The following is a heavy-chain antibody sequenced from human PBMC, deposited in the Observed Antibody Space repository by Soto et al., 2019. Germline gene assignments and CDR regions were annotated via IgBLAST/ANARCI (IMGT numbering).Heavy chain of an antibody. Sequence: PGGSLRLSCAASGFTFSGSAMHWVRRASGKGLEWVGRIRSKTNSYATAYAASVKGRFTISRDDSKNTAYLQMNSLKIEDTAVYYCTRDTRNYYVSSGSANWFDPWGQGTLVTVSS. CDR2: IRSKTNSYAT. J-gene: IGHJ5*02. CDR3: TRDTRNYYVSSGSANWFDP. D-gene: IGHD3-22*01. V-gene: IGHV3-73*01. CDR1: GFTFSGSA.